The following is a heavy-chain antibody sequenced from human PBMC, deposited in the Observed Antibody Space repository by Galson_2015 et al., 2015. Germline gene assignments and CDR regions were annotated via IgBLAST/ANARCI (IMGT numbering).Heavy chain of an antibody. CDR1: GGSISSYY. CDR2: IYYSGST. CDR3: ARDFTLDY. V-gene: IGHV4-59*01. D-gene: IGHD3-16*01. J-gene: IGHJ4*02. Sequence: ETLSLTCTVSGGSISSYYWSWIRQPPGKGLEWIGYIYYSGSTNYNPSLKSRVTISVDTSKNQFSLKLSSVTAADTAVYYCARDFTLDYWGQGTLVTVSS.